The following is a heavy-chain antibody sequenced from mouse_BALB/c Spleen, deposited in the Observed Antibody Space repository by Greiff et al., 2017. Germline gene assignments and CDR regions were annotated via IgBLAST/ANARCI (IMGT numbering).Heavy chain of an antibody. J-gene: IGHJ4*01. CDR2: ISSGGST. V-gene: IGHV5-6-5*01. D-gene: IGHD2-4*01. CDR3: ARGDWARDY. Sequence: EVELVESGGGLVKPGGSLKLSCAASGFTFSSYAMSWVRQTPEKRLEWVASISSGGSTYYPDSVKGRFTISRDNARNILYLHMSSLRSEDTARYYCARGDWARDYWGQGTSVTVSS. CDR1: GFTFSSYA.